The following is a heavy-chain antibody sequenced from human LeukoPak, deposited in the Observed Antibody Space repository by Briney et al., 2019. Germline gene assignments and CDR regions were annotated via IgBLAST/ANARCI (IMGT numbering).Heavy chain of an antibody. CDR2: INPSGGST. J-gene: IGHJ3*02. CDR3: ARGPTYYYDSSGYGPEKDDVFDI. Sequence: GASVKVSCKASGYTFTSYYMHWVRQAPGQGLEWMGIINPSGGSTSYAQKFQGRVTMTRDTSTSTVYMELSSLRSEDTAVYYCARGPTYYYDSSGYGPEKDDVFDIWGQGTMVTVSS. V-gene: IGHV1-46*01. D-gene: IGHD3-22*01. CDR1: GYTFTSYY.